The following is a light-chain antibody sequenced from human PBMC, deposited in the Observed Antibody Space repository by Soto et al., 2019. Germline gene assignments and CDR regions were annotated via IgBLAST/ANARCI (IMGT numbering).Light chain of an antibody. CDR3: CSYAGSSTHYV. J-gene: IGLJ1*01. V-gene: IGLV2-23*02. Sequence: QSVLTQPASVSGSPGQSITISCTGTSSDFGYYNLVSWYQQHPGKAPKLIIYEVSKRPSGFSNRFSGSKSGNTASLTISGLQAEDEADYYCCSYAGSSTHYVFGTGTKVTVL. CDR2: EVS. CDR1: SSDFGYYNL.